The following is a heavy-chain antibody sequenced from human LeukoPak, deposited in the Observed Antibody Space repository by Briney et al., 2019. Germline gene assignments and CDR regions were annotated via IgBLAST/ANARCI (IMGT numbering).Heavy chain of an antibody. J-gene: IGHJ4*02. CDR2: ISAYNGNT. CDR1: GYTFTSYG. D-gene: IGHD2-15*01. Sequence: ASVKVSCKASGYTFTSYGISWVRQAPGQGLEWMGWISAYNGNTNYAQKLQGRVTMTTDTSTSTAYMELRSLRSDDTAVYYCARGEYYSGGSCYSGFDYWGQGTLVTASS. CDR3: ARGEYYSGGSCYSGFDY. V-gene: IGHV1-18*01.